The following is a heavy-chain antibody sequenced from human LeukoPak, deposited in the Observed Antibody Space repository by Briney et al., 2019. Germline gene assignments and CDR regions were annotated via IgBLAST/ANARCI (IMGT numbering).Heavy chain of an antibody. Sequence: MPSETLSLTCTVSGGSISSYYWSWIRQPPGKGLEWIGYIYYSGSTNYNPSLKSRVTISVDTSKNQFSLKLSSVTAADTAVYYCARDRSWYYDSSGPDAFDIWGQGTMVTASS. J-gene: IGHJ3*02. V-gene: IGHV4-59*01. CDR1: GGSISSYY. CDR2: IYYSGST. CDR3: ARDRSWYYDSSGPDAFDI. D-gene: IGHD3-22*01.